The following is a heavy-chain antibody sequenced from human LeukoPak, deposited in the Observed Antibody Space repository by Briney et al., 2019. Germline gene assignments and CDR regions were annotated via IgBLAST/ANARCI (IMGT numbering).Heavy chain of an antibody. D-gene: IGHD6-13*01. CDR2: IYYSGGT. Sequence: SETLSLTCTVSGGSISSSSYYWGWIRQPPGKGLEWIGSIYYSGGTYYNPSLKSRVTISVDTSKDQFSLKLSSVTAADTAVYYCASLSIAAFDYWGQGTLVTVSS. J-gene: IGHJ4*02. CDR1: GGSISSSSYY. CDR3: ASLSIAAFDY. V-gene: IGHV4-39*01.